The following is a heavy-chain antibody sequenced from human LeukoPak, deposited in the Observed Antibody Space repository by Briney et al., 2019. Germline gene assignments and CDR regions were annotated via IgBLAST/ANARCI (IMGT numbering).Heavy chain of an antibody. CDR1: GGSISSGSYY. CDR3: ARAPILTGYYFFDY. CDR2: IYTSGST. J-gene: IGHJ4*02. Sequence: SETLSLTCTVSGGSISSGSYYWSWIRQPAGKGLEWIGRIYTSGSTNYNPSLKSRVTISVDTSKNQFSLKLSSVTAADTAVYYCARAPILTGYYFFDYWGQGTLVTVSS. V-gene: IGHV4-61*02. D-gene: IGHD3-9*01.